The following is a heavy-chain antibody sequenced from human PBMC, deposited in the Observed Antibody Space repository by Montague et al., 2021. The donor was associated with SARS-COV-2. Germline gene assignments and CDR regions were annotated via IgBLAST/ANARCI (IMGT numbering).Heavy chain of an antibody. Sequence: SETLSLTCSVSGGSIGSYYWSWLRQPPGKGLEWIGHIHYSGSYTYSPSFKSRVTISIDTPKSQFSLKLSSVTAADTAVYYCARSLDPSGTYYLPYWGQGTLVTVSS. CDR1: GGSIGSYY. CDR3: ARSLDPSGTYYLPY. CDR2: IHYSGSY. D-gene: IGHD3-10*01. J-gene: IGHJ4*02. V-gene: IGHV4-59*01.